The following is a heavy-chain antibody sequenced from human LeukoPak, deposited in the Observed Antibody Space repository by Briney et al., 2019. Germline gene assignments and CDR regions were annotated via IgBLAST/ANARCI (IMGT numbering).Heavy chain of an antibody. CDR1: GYTFTSYG. CDR2: ISAYNGNT. Sequence: ASVRVSCKASGYTFTSYGISWVRQAPGQGLEWMGWISAYNGNTNYAQKLQVRVTMTTDKSTSTAYMELRSLRPDDTAVYYCARVEPYYYDSSGYYSDYWGQGTLVTVSS. CDR3: ARVEPYYYDSSGYYSDY. V-gene: IGHV1-18*01. J-gene: IGHJ4*02. D-gene: IGHD3-22*01.